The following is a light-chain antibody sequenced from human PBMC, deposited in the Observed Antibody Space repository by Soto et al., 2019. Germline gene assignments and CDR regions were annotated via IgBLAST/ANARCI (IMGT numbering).Light chain of an antibody. CDR2: LGS. CDR1: HSLLHSNGNNY. CDR3: MQDLQLPPT. V-gene: IGKV2-28*01. J-gene: IGKJ1*01. Sequence: DVVLTQYTLSLHVTSGEPAAISCRSNHSLLHSNGNNYLDWYLQKPGQAPQLLIYLGSNRASGVPDRFSGSGSGTDFTLKISRVEAEDVGVYYCMQDLQLPPTLGQGTKVDIK.